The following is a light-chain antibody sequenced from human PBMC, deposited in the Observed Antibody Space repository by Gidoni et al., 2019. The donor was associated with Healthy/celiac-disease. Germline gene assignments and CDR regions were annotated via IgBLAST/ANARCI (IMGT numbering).Light chain of an antibody. Sequence: EIVLTQSPATLSFSPGERATLSCRASQSVSSYLAWYQKKPGQAPRLLIYDASNRATGIPARFSGSGSGTDFTLTISSLEPEDFGVYYCQQRSNWVGTFGQGTKVEIK. CDR3: QQRSNWVGT. CDR1: QSVSSY. J-gene: IGKJ1*01. CDR2: DAS. V-gene: IGKV3-11*01.